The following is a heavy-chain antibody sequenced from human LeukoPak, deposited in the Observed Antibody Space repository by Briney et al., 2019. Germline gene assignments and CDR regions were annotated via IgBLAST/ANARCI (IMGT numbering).Heavy chain of an antibody. CDR1: GFTFSSFG. V-gene: IGHV3-30*03. Sequence: HPGGSLRLSCAASGFTFSSFGMHWVRQAPGKGLEWVSIISYDGNNKYYADSVKGRFTISRDNSKNTLYLQMNSLRAEDTAVYYCAREAYKWELHSPFDYWGQGTLVTVSS. D-gene: IGHD1-26*01. J-gene: IGHJ4*02. CDR2: ISYDGNNK. CDR3: AREAYKWELHSPFDY.